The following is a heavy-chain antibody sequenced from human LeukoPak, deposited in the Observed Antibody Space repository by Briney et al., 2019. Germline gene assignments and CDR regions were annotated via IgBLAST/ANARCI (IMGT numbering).Heavy chain of an antibody. J-gene: IGHJ4*02. CDR1: GFTFSSYV. V-gene: IGHV3-23*01. Sequence: GGSLRLSCAASGFTFSSYVMSWVRQAPGKGLGWVSAISGSGGSTYYADSVKGRFTISRDNSKNTVYLQMNSLRAEDTAVYYCAKGSSGWYMGDPIDYWGQGTLVTASS. CDR2: ISGSGGST. D-gene: IGHD6-19*01. CDR3: AKGSSGWYMGDPIDY.